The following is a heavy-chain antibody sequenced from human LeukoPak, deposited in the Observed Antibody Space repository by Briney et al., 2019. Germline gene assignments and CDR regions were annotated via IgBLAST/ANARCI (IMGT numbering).Heavy chain of an antibody. V-gene: IGHV1-46*01. CDR3: ARGVGTYQTYFDY. J-gene: IGHJ4*02. CDR2: INPSAVST. D-gene: IGHD1-14*01. Sequence: GASVKVSCKASGYTFTNYYIHWVRQAPGQGLEWMGIINPSAVSTNYAQKFLGRVTMTRDTSTSTVYMELSSLRSEDTAVYYCARGVGTYQTYFDYWGQGTLVTVSS. CDR1: GYTFTNYY.